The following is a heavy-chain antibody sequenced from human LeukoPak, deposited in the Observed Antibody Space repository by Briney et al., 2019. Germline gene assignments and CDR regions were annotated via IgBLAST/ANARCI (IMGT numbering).Heavy chain of an antibody. Sequence: PGGSLRLSCVVSGFTLRSYEMNWVRQAPGKGLEWVSYISSSANTIYYADSVKGRFTISRDNAKNSLYLQMNSLRAEDTAVYYCARVRYDFVWGSLDVWGRGTPVTISS. V-gene: IGHV3-48*03. CDR3: ARVRYDFVWGSLDV. D-gene: IGHD3-16*01. J-gene: IGHJ6*04. CDR2: ISSSANTI. CDR1: GFTLRSYE.